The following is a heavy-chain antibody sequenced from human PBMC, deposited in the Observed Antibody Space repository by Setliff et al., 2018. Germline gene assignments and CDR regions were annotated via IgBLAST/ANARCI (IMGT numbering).Heavy chain of an antibody. CDR2: INNYSFKT. CDR1: GYTFTNYG. V-gene: IGHV1-18*01. CDR3: ARINFYVSSGYYYAPDY. D-gene: IGHD3-22*01. Sequence: ASVKVSCKASGYTFTNYGITWVRQAPGQGLEWMGWINNYSFKTNYPQKFLGRVTMTTDTSTSTAYMELKSLRSDDTAVYYWARINFYVSSGYYYAPDYWGQGTLVTVSS. J-gene: IGHJ4*02.